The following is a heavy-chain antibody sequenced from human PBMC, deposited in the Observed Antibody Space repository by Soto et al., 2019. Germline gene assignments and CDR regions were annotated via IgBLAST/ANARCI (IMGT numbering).Heavy chain of an antibody. CDR2: IYYSGST. V-gene: IGHV4-61*01. CDR3: ARDPLGYSSSHFFEQ. CDR1: GASVSSGSHY. D-gene: IGHD6-6*01. Sequence: QVQLQESGPGLVKPSETLSVTCSVSGASVSSGSHYWRWIRQSPGKGLEWSGFIYYSGSTNYNASLKRRVAISVDTSKNQFSRKVSSVTAADTAVYFCARDPLGYSSSHFFEQWGPGTLVTVSS. J-gene: IGHJ4*02.